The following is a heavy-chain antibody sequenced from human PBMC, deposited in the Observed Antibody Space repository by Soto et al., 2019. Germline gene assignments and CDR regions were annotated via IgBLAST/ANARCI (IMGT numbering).Heavy chain of an antibody. J-gene: IGHJ4*02. CDR3: AKQWSHYFDY. CDR1: GFTFSSYG. V-gene: IGHV3-30*18. CDR2: ISSDGSNK. D-gene: IGHD2-15*01. Sequence: QVQLVESGGGVVQPGRSLRLSCAASGFTFSSYGMHWVRQAPGKGLEWVAVISSDGSNKYYADSVKGRFTISRDNSTNTLYLQMNSLRAEDTAVYYCAKQWSHYFDYWGQGTLVTVS.